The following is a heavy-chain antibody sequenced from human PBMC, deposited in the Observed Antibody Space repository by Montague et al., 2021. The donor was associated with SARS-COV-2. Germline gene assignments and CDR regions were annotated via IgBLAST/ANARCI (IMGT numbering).Heavy chain of an antibody. D-gene: IGHD1-26*01. CDR3: ARDDLIVGNTKDYYYGMDV. Sequence: SLRLSCAASGLTFSDYYMSWIRQAPGKGLEWVSHISSSGSTINYADSVKGRFTISRDNAKNSLYLQMNSLRAEDTALYYCARDDLIVGNTKDYYYGMDVWGPGTTVTVSS. CDR1: GLTFSDYY. V-gene: IGHV3-11*01. CDR2: ISSSGSTI. J-gene: IGHJ6*02.